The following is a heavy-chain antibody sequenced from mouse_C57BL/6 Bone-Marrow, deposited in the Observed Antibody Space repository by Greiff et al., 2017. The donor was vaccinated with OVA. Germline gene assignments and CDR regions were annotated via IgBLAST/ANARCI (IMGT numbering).Heavy chain of an antibody. CDR1: GFTFSSYA. Sequence: EVKLMESGGGLVKPGGSLKLSCAASGFTFSSYAMSWVRQTPEKRLEWVATISDGGSYTYYPDNVKGRFTISRDNAKNNLYLQMSHLKSEDTAMYYCAFDGYYWYFDVWGTGTTVTVSS. J-gene: IGHJ1*03. D-gene: IGHD2-3*01. V-gene: IGHV5-4*03. CDR2: ISDGGSYT. CDR3: AFDGYYWYFDV.